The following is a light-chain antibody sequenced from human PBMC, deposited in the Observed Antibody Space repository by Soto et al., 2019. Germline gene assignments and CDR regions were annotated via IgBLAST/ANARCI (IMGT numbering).Light chain of an antibody. Sequence: IVLTQSPGTLSLSPGERATLSCGASQSVTNNFLAWYQQKPGQAPRLLIYGASSRATCVPDRFSGSGSGTDFTLTISILEPGDFAVYYCQQYGTPLFTFGPGTKVDIK. CDR3: QQYGTPLFT. J-gene: IGKJ3*01. V-gene: IGKV3-20*01. CDR1: QSVTNNF. CDR2: GAS.